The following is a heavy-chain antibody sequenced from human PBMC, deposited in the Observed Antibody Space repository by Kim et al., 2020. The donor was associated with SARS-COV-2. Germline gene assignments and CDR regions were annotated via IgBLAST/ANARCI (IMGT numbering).Heavy chain of an antibody. CDR1: GGSISSYY. V-gene: IGHV4-59*01. D-gene: IGHD6-19*01. Sequence: SETLSLTCTVSGGSISSYYWSWIRQPPGKGLEWIGYIYYSGSTNYNPSLKSRVTISVDTSKNQFSLKLSSVTAADTAVYYCARAQGAVAAVDPWGQGTLVTVSS. CDR3: ARAQGAVAAVDP. CDR2: IYYSGST. J-gene: IGHJ5*02.